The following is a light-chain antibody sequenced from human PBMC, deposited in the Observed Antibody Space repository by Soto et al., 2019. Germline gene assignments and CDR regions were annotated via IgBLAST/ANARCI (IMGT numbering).Light chain of an antibody. CDR3: AAWDDSLDVYV. Sequence: QSVLTQPPSASGTPGQRGTISCSGNSSNIGSNTVNWYQHLPGTAPKLLIYSNNQRPSGVPDRFSGSKSGTSASLAISGLQSEDEADYYCAAWDDSLDVYVFGTGTKVTVL. CDR2: SNN. CDR1: SSNIGSNT. V-gene: IGLV1-44*01. J-gene: IGLJ1*01.